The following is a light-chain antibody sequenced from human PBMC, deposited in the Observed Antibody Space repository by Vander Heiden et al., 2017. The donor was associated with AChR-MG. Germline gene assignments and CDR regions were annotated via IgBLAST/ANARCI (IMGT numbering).Light chain of an antibody. CDR2: GAS. CDR1: QRLSTRY. CDR3: QQYDNSPHT. J-gene: IGKJ2*01. Sequence: TALTQSPGTLSLSPGERATLSCRASQRLSTRYLACYHQKPGQAPRLLIYGASSRATGIPDRFSGSGSGTDFTLTINRLEPEDFVVYYCQQYDNSPHTFGQGTKLEIK. V-gene: IGKV3-20*01.